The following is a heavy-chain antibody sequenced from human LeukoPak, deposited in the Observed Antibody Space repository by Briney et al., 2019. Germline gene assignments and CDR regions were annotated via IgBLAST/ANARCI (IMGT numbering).Heavy chain of an antibody. V-gene: IGHV4-34*01. CDR1: GGSFSGYY. CDR3: ARGTMTTVTYYFDY. D-gene: IGHD4-17*01. CDR2: INHSGSA. Sequence: PSETLSLTCAVYGGSFSGYYWSWIRQPPGKGLEWIGEINHSGSANYNPSLKSRVTISVDTSKNQFSLKLSSVTAADTAVYYCARGTMTTVTYYFDYWGQGTLVTVSS. J-gene: IGHJ4*02.